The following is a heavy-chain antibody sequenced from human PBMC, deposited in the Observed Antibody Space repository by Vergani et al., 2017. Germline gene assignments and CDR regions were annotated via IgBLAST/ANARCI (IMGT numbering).Heavy chain of an antibody. Sequence: EVQLLESGGGSAQPGESLRLSCVASGFTFTAHGLNWVRQAPGKGLEWVSTISSDGGSTYYADSVKGRFTISRDNSKNTVFLQMHSLRAEDTAIYYCVKEKIDLGSYFFDSWGHGILVTVSS. CDR2: ISSDGGST. CDR1: GFTFTAHG. J-gene: IGHJ4*01. D-gene: IGHD2/OR15-2a*01. CDR3: VKEKIDLGSYFFDS. V-gene: IGHV3-23*01.